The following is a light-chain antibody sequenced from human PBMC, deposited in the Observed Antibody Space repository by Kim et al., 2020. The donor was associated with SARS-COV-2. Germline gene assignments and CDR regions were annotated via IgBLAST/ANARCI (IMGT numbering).Light chain of an antibody. CDR3: QQYNNWPVG. V-gene: IGKV3-15*01. CDR2: GAA. CDR1: QSVSSN. Sequence: PGEKAPLSCRASQSVSSNLARYQQKPGQAPRLLIYGAATRATGIPVRFSGSGSGTEFTLTVSSLQSEDFAVYYCQQYNNWPVGFGQGTKVDIK. J-gene: IGKJ1*01.